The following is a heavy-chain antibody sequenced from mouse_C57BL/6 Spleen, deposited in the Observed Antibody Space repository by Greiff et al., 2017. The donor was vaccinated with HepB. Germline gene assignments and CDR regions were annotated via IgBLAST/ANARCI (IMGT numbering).Heavy chain of an antibody. V-gene: IGHV1-15*01. D-gene: IGHD1-1*01. CDR1: GYTFTDYE. CDR2: IDPETGGT. Sequence: QVQLQQSGAELVRPGASVTLSCKASGYTFTDYEMHWVKQTPVHGLEWIGAIDPETGGTDYNQKFKGKAILTADKSSSTAYMELRSLTSEDSAVYYCTNYYGSSCQDFDYWGQGTTLTVSS. CDR3: TNYYGSSCQDFDY. J-gene: IGHJ2*01.